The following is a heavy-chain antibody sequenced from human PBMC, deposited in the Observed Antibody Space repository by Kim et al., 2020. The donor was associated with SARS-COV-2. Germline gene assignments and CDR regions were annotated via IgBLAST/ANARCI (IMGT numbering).Heavy chain of an antibody. V-gene: IGHV4-59*09. D-gene: IGHD1-26*01. Sequence: GSTNYNPSLKSRVTISVDTSKNQFSLKLSSVTAADTAVYYCARGTGSLDSWGQGTLVTVSS. CDR2: GST. CDR3: ARGTGSLDS. J-gene: IGHJ4*02.